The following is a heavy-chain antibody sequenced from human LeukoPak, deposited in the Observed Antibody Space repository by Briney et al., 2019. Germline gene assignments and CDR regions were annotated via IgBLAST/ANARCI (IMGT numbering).Heavy chain of an antibody. J-gene: IGHJ4*02. D-gene: IGHD2-15*01. V-gene: IGHV3-23*01. CDR1: GFTFSSSA. CDR3: AKQLGYCSDGSCYFPY. CDR2: ISNNGGYT. Sequence: GGSLRLSCAASGFTFSSSAMSWVRQAPGKGPEWVSAISNNGGYTYYADSVQGRFTISRDNSKSTLCLQVNSLRAEDTAVYYCAKQLGYCSDGSCYFPYWGQGTLVTVSS.